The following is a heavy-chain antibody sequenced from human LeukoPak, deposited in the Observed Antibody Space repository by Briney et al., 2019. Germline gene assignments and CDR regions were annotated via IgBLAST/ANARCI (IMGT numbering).Heavy chain of an antibody. CDR1: GLSFSNYW. J-gene: IGHJ4*02. CDR3: ARGNDYDWRSFDC. V-gene: IGHV3-72*01. CDR2: SRNRANRYTT. Sequence: GGSLRLSCVASGLSFSNYWMNWVRQAPGKGLEWVARSRNRANRYTTEYAASVKGRFTISRDDSKNSLYLQMNFLKTEDTAVYYCARGNDYDWRSFDCWGQGTLVTVSS. D-gene: IGHD4-17*01.